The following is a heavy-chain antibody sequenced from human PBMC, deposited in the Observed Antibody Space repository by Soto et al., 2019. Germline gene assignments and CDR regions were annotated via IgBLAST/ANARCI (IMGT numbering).Heavy chain of an antibody. V-gene: IGHV4-39*01. J-gene: IGHJ5*02. CDR1: GDSIISSDFY. CDR2: IFYLGSS. Sequence: PWETLSLTCTVSGDSIISSDFYWGWVRQPPGKGLEWIGSIFYLGSSYYNPSLKSRVTMSVDTSKNQFSLRLRSVTAAGTALYFCARHSLALRKNNWFDPWGQGIMVTVS. CDR3: ARHSLALRKNNWFDP. D-gene: IGHD3-3*02.